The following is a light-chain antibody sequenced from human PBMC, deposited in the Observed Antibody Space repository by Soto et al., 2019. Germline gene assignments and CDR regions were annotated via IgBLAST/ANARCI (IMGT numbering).Light chain of an antibody. CDR3: QQYGSSPRT. V-gene: IGKV3-15*01. J-gene: IGKJ1*01. CDR2: GAS. CDR1: QSVGSN. Sequence: EIVMTQSPATLSVSPGERVTLSCRASQSVGSNLAWYQQKPGQAPRLLIYGASTRATGIPARFSGSGSGTEFTLTISRLEPEDFAVYHCQQYGSSPRTFGQGTKVDIK.